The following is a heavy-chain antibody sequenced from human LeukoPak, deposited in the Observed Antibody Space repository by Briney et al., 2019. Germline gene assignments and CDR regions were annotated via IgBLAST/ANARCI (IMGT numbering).Heavy chain of an antibody. D-gene: IGHD3-10*01. CDR3: ARSPRSGELDY. Sequence: PGGSLRLPCAASGFTFSSHWMIWVRQAPGKGLEWVANIKQDGSETYYVDSVKGRFTISRDNTHNSLYLQMNSLGADDTALYYCARSPRSGELDYWGQGTLVTVSS. CDR2: IKQDGSET. V-gene: IGHV3-7*01. J-gene: IGHJ4*02. CDR1: GFTFSSHW.